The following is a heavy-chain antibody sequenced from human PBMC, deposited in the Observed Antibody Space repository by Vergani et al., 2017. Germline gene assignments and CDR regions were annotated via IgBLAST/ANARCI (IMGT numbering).Heavy chain of an antibody. D-gene: IGHD6-13*01. V-gene: IGHV4-39*01. J-gene: IGHJ4*02. CDR3: ARHARIAAAATPYYVDY. CDR1: GGSISCSSYY. CDR2: IYYSGRP. Sequence: QLQLQESGPGLVKPSETLSLTCTVSGGSISCSSYYWGWIRQPPGKGLEWIGSIYYSGRPYYNPSLKSRVTISVDTSKNQFSLKLSSVTAADTAVYYCARHARIAAAATPYYVDYWGQGTLVTVSS.